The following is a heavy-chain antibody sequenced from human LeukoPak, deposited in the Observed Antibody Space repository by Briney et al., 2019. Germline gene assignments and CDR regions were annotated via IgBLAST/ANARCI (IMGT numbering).Heavy chain of an antibody. V-gene: IGHV1-2*02. J-gene: IGHJ4*02. CDR3: ARDGESSGSDDFDF. CDR1: GYTFTGYY. D-gene: IGHD1-26*01. CDR2: IEPNSGGT. Sequence: GASVKVSCKASGYTFTGYYMHWVRQAPGQGLEWMGWIEPNSGGTKYAQKFQGRVTMTRDTSISTAYLELSSLRSDDTAVYYCARDGESSGSDDFDFWGQGTLVTVSS.